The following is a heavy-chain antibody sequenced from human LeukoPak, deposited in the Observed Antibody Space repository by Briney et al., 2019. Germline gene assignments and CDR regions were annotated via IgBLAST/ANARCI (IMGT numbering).Heavy chain of an antibody. CDR2: ISSTSDYI. Sequence: PGGSLRLSCAAYGFSFSSYSMNWVRQAPGKGLAWVAAISSTSDYIYHADSVKGRFTISRDNADNTLYLDMNNLRAEDTAIYYCARTLGGYDSSGIGYWGQGTLVTVSS. D-gene: IGHD3-10*01. CDR1: GFSFSSYS. J-gene: IGHJ4*01. CDR3: ARTLGGYDSSGIGY. V-gene: IGHV3-21*01.